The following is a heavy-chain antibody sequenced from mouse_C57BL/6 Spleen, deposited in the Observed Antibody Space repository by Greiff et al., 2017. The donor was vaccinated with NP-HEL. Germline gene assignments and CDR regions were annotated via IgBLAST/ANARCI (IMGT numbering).Heavy chain of an antibody. J-gene: IGHJ2*01. CDR1: GYTFTSYG. Sequence: QVHVKQSGAELARPGASVKLSCKASGYTFTSYGISWVKQRTGQGLEWIGEIYPRSGNTYYNEKFKGKATLTADKSSSTAYMELRSLTSEDSAVYFCARRELLYFDYWGQGTTLTVSS. V-gene: IGHV1-81*01. CDR3: ARRELLYFDY. CDR2: IYPRSGNT.